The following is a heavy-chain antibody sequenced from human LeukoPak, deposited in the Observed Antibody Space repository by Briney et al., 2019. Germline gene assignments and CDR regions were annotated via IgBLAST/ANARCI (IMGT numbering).Heavy chain of an antibody. J-gene: IGHJ5*02. CDR2: VSRFGGTT. CDR1: GFTFDSYA. CDR3: AKELYSSSPGNWFDP. D-gene: IGHD6-19*01. Sequence: GGSLRLSCAASGFTFDSYAMSWVRQAPGKGLEWVSAVSRFGGTTYYADSVKGRFTISRDNSKNTLYLQMNSLRAEDTAVYYCAKELYSSSPGNWFDPWGQGTLVTVSS. V-gene: IGHV3-23*01.